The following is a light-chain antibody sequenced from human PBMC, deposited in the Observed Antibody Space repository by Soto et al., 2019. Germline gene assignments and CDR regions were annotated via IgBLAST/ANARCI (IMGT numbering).Light chain of an antibody. J-gene: IGLJ1*01. CDR2: SNN. CDR1: SSNIGSNT. Sequence: QSVLPQPPSASGNPGQRVPLSCSGSSSNIGSNTVNWYQQLPGTAPKLLIYSNNQRPSGVPDRFSGSKSGTSASLAISGLQSDDEADYYCAAWDDSLNGLYVFGTGTKLTVL. CDR3: AAWDDSLNGLYV. V-gene: IGLV1-44*01.